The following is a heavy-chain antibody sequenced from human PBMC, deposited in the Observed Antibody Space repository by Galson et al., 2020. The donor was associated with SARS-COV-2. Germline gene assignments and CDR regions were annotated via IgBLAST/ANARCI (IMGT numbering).Heavy chain of an antibody. CDR2: ISGNGENT. J-gene: IGHJ4*02. D-gene: IGHD2-2*01. Sequence: GESLKISCAGSRFTFSDYAIHWVRQAPGKGLEYVLAISGNGENTYYADSVKGRFTISRDNSRNTVFLQMGNLRSEDMAVYYCARSSCSSTTCYMPFDYWGQGALVTVSS. CDR3: ARSSCSSTTCYMPFDY. CDR1: RFTFSDYA. V-gene: IGHV3-64*02.